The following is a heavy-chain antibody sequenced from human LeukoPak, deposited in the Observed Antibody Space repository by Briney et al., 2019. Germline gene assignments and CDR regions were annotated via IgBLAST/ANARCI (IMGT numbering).Heavy chain of an antibody. Sequence: PGGSLRLSCAASGFTFSSYSMNWVRQAPGKGLEWVSSISSSSSYIYYADSVKGRFTISRDNAKNSLYLQMNSLRAEDTAVYYCARGRRLLLRGGFDYWGQGTLVTVSS. D-gene: IGHD3-22*01. V-gene: IGHV3-21*01. J-gene: IGHJ4*02. CDR2: ISSSSSYI. CDR1: GFTFSSYS. CDR3: ARGRRLLLRGGFDY.